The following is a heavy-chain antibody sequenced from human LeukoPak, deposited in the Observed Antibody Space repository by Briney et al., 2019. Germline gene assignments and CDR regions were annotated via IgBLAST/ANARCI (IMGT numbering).Heavy chain of an antibody. CDR2: INSDGSST. D-gene: IGHD6-13*01. CDR1: GFTFSSYW. J-gene: IGHJ5*02. CDR3: ARDVGSSSWYMANWFDP. Sequence: PGGSLRLSCAASGFTFSSYWMHWVRQAPGKGLVWVSRINSDGSSTSYADSVKGRFTISRDNAKNTLYLQMNSLGAEDTAVYYCARDVGSSSWYMANWFDPWGQGTLVTVSS. V-gene: IGHV3-74*01.